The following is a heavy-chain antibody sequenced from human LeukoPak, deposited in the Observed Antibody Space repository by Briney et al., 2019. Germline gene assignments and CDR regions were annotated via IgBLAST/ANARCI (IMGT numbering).Heavy chain of an antibody. V-gene: IGHV4-4*09. CDR2: IYPTGSA. CDR1: GGSISNYY. Sequence: SETLSLTCTISGGSISNYYWSWIRQPPGQGLEWMGYIYPTGSANYNPSLKSRVTISVDKSKNQFSLKLSSVTAADTAVYYCASRLYYDYVWGSYRCPFDYWGQGTLVTVSS. D-gene: IGHD3-16*02. CDR3: ASRLYYDYVWGSYRCPFDY. J-gene: IGHJ4*02.